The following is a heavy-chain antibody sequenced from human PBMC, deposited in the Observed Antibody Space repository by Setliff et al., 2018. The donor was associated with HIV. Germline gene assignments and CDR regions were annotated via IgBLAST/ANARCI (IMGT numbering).Heavy chain of an antibody. D-gene: IGHD3-10*01. CDR1: GDSINNYY. J-gene: IGHJ4*02. CDR2: IYYSGST. Sequence: SETLSLTCTVSGDSINNYYWSWIRQPPGKGLEWIGYIYYSGSTNYNPSLKSRVSISLETSKNQFSLKLTSVTAADTAVYYCARGRLYGVVDYWGQGTLVTVSS. CDR3: ARGRLYGVVDY. V-gene: IGHV4-59*12.